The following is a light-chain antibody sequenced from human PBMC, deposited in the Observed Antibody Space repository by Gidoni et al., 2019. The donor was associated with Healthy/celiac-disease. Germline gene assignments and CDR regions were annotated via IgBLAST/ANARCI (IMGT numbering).Light chain of an antibody. J-gene: IGKJ1*01. Sequence: DIQMTQSPSSLSASVGDRVTITCRASQSISSYLNWYQQKPGKAPKLLIYAASSLQSGVPSRFSGSGSGTDFTLTISSLQPEDFATYYCQQSYSTPWTFXQXIKVXIK. CDR2: AAS. V-gene: IGKV1-39*01. CDR1: QSISSY. CDR3: QQSYSTPWT.